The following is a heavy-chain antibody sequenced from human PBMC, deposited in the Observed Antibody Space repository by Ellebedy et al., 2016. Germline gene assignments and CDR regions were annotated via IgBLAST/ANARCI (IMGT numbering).Heavy chain of an antibody. Sequence: SGFTFDNAWMSWVRQAPGKGLEWVASVKTKIACGTLEHAAPVKGRFTVSRDDSTNTIYLQMNSLKIEDTAVYYCAADMPAPESQIDYWGLGTLVTVSS. CDR2: VKTKIACGTL. CDR1: GFTFDNAW. J-gene: IGHJ4*02. D-gene: IGHD2-2*01. V-gene: IGHV3-15*01. CDR3: AADMPAPESQIDY.